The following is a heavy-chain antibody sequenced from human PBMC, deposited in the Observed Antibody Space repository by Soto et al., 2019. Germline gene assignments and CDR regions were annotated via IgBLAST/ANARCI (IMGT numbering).Heavy chain of an antibody. V-gene: IGHV3-33*01. Sequence: QVQLVESGGGVVQPRRSLRLSCAASGFTFSSYGMHWVRQAPGKGLEWVAVIWYDGSNKYYADSVKGRFTISRDNSKNTLYLQMNSLRAEDTAVYYCARINYGGSYYYYYMDVWGKGTTVTVSS. D-gene: IGHD4-17*01. CDR3: ARINYGGSYYYYYMDV. CDR2: IWYDGSNK. CDR1: GFTFSSYG. J-gene: IGHJ6*03.